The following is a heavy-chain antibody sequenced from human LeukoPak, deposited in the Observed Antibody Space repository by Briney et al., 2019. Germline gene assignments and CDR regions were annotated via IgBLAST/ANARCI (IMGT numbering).Heavy chain of an antibody. J-gene: IGHJ4*02. CDR2: IYHSGST. CDR1: GYSISSGYY. CDR3: ARGDTGQNFDY. V-gene: IGHV4-38-2*01. D-gene: IGHD2-8*02. Sequence: SETLSLTCAVSGYSISSGYYWGWIRQPPGKGLEWIGSIYHSGSTYYNPSFKSRVTISVDTSKNQFSLKLSSVTAADTAVYYCARGDTGQNFDYWGQGTLVTVSS.